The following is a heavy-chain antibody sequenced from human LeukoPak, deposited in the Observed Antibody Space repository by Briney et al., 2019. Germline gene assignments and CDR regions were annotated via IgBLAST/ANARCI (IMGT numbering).Heavy chain of an antibody. CDR1: GGTFGSYA. CDR2: IIPIFGTA. CDR3: ASCSGGSCYRDNWFDP. J-gene: IGHJ5*02. Sequence: SVKVSCKASGGTFGSYAISWVRQAPGQGLEWMGGIIPIFGTANYAQKFQGRVTITADESTSTAYMELSSLRSEDTAVYYCASCSGGSCYRDNWFDPWGQGTLVTVSS. V-gene: IGHV1-69*13. D-gene: IGHD2-15*01.